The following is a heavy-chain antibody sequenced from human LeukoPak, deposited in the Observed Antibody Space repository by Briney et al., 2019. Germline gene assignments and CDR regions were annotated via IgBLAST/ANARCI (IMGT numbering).Heavy chain of an antibody. CDR3: AKALSGGGDLYY. Sequence: GGSLRLSCVASGFTFSSYAMSWVRQAPGKGLEWVSVISSTSNTTYYAGSLKGRFTISRDNSKNTLYLQMNSLRAEDTAVYYCAKALSGGGDLYYWGQGTLVTVSS. J-gene: IGHJ4*02. CDR2: ISSTSNTT. CDR1: GFTFSSYA. V-gene: IGHV3-23*01. D-gene: IGHD5-24*01.